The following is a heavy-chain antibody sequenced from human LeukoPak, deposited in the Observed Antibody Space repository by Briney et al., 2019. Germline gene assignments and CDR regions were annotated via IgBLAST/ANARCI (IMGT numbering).Heavy chain of an antibody. CDR1: GDSVSNNNAA. D-gene: IGHD6-13*01. CDR3: ARDPGTSSWFYFDY. CDR2: TFYRSDWYK. Sequence: PSQTLSLTCAISGDSVSNNNAAWNWIRRSPSRGLEWLGRTFYRSDWYKDYAVFVKSRITIKTDTSKNQFSLQLNSVTPEDTAVYFCARDPGTSSWFYFDYWGQGTLAIVSS. V-gene: IGHV6-1*01. J-gene: IGHJ4*02.